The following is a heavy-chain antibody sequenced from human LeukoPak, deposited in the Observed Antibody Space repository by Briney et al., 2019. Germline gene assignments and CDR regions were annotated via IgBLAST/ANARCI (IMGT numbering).Heavy chain of an antibody. J-gene: IGHJ6*03. Sequence: SETLSLTCTVSGGSISSGDYYWSWIRQPPGKGLEWIGYIYYSGSTYYNPSLKSRVTISVDTSKNQFSLKLSSVTAADTAVYYCARLYCSSTSCYNRYYYYYYMDVWGKGTTVTVSS. CDR1: GGSISSGDYY. CDR2: IYYSGST. CDR3: ARLYCSSTSCYNRYYYYYYMDV. D-gene: IGHD2-2*02. V-gene: IGHV4-30-4*01.